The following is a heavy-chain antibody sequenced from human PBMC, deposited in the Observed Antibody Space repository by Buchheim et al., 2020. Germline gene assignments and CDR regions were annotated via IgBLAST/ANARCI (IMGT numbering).Heavy chain of an antibody. Sequence: EVQLVESGGGLVQPGGSLRLSCAASGFTFSSSWMHWVRQAPGKGLVWVSHINSDGSTTSYADSVKGRFIISRDNAKNTVYLQMNSLRVEDTAVYYCARVAGYDFAYWGQGTL. V-gene: IGHV3-74*01. D-gene: IGHD3-3*01. CDR2: INSDGSTT. CDR1: GFTFSSSW. CDR3: ARVAGYDFAY. J-gene: IGHJ4*02.